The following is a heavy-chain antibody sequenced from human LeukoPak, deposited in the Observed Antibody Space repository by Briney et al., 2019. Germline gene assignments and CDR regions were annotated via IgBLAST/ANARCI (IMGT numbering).Heavy chain of an antibody. D-gene: IGHD3-9*01. CDR1: GGSISSYY. V-gene: IGHV4-59*01. CDR2: IYYSGST. CDR3: AREVRYFDWLETLDAFDI. Sequence: SETLSLTCTVSGGSISSYYWSCIRQPPGKGLEWIGYIYYSGSTNYNPSLKSRVTISVDTSKNQFSLKLSSVTAADTAVYYCAREVRYFDWLETLDAFDIWGQGTMVTVSS. J-gene: IGHJ3*02.